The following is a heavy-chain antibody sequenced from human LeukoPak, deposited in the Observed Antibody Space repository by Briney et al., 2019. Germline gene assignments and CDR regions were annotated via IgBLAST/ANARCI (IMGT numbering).Heavy chain of an antibody. CDR3: ARDREDYYDSSGYYFSWLDY. CDR1: GFTFSSYA. V-gene: IGHV3-23*01. D-gene: IGHD3-22*01. CDR2: ISGSGGST. Sequence: GGSLRLSCAASGFTFSSYAMSWVRQAPGKGLEWVSAISGSGGSTYYADSVKGRFTISRDNSKNTLYLQMNSLRAEDTAVYYCARDREDYYDSSGYYFSWLDYWGQGTLVTVSS. J-gene: IGHJ4*02.